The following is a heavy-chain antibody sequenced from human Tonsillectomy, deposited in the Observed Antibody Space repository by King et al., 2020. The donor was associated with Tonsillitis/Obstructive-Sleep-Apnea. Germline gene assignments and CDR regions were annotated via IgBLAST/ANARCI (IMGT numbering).Heavy chain of an antibody. CDR2: IIPIVGIA. CDR3: ARGGGYYRNAGYYYGMDV. D-gene: IGHD3-3*01. CDR1: GGTFSSYA. J-gene: IGHJ6*02. Sequence: QLVQSWAEVKKPGSSVKVSCKASGGTFSSYAISWVRQAPGQGLEWMGGIIPIVGIANYAQKFQGRVTITADKSTSTAYMELSSLRSEDTAVYYCARGGGYYRNAGYYYGMDVWGQGTTVTVSS. V-gene: IGHV1-69*10.